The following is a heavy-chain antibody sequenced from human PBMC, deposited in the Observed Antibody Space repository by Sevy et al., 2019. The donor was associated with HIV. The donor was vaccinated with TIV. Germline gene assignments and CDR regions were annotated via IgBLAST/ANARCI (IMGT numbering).Heavy chain of an antibody. CDR1: GFTFSSYA. CDR3: AKGVIMAREIDY. Sequence: GGSLRLSCAASGFTFSSYAMSWVRQAPGKGLEWVSAITGSGGSTYYADSVKGRFTISRDNSKNTLYLQMNSLRAEDTAVYYCAKGVIMAREIDYWGQGALSPSPQ. D-gene: IGHD3-10*01. J-gene: IGHJ4*02. V-gene: IGHV3-23*01. CDR2: ITGSGGST.